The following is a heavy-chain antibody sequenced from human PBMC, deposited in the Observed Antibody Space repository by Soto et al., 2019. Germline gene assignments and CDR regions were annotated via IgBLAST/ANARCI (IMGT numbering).Heavy chain of an antibody. Sequence: GGSLRLSCAASGFIFSSHNMNWVRQAPGKGLEWVSSITGSSSYIFYADSVKGRFTISRDNAKNTVYLQTNSLRAEDTGVYYCARLVASETGYGMDVWGQGTTVTVSS. CDR2: ITGSSSYI. D-gene: IGHD3-9*01. CDR3: ARLVASETGYGMDV. J-gene: IGHJ6*02. V-gene: IGHV3-21*06. CDR1: GFIFSSHN.